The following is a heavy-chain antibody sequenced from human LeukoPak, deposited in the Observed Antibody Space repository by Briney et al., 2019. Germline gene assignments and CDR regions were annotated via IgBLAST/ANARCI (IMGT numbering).Heavy chain of an antibody. V-gene: IGHV4-39*01. CDR1: GGSVSSSSYY. J-gene: IGHJ4*02. CDR2: IYYVGDT. Sequence: LETLSLTCTVSGGSVSSSSYYWGWIRQPPGKGPEWIGSIYYVGDTYHNPSLKSRVTISVDTSKNQFSLKLGSVTAAETAVYYCVRLSGSNYCPVENWGQGTLVTVSS. D-gene: IGHD1-26*01. CDR3: VRLSGSNYCPVEN.